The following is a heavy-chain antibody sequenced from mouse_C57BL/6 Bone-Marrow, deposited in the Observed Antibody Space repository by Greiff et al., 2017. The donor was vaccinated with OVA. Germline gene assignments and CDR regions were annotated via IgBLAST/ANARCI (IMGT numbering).Heavy chain of an antibody. CDR1: GFTFSSYA. J-gene: IGHJ2*01. V-gene: IGHV5-4*03. D-gene: IGHD4-1*01. CDR3: ERTGPYFDY. CDR2: ISDGGSYT. Sequence: DVMLVESGGGLVKPGGSLKLSCAASGFTFSSYAMSWVRQTPEKRLEWVATISDGGSYTYYPDNVKGRFTISRDNAKNNLYLQMSHLKSEDTAMYYCERTGPYFDYWGQGTTLTVSS.